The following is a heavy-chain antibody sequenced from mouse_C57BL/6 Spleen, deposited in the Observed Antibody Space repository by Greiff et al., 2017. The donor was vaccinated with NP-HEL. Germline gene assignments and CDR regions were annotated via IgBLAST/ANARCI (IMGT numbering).Heavy chain of an antibody. CDR2: INPNNGGT. J-gene: IGHJ3*01. V-gene: IGHV1-26*01. D-gene: IGHD2-4*01. CDR3: ARYYDYDEGAWFAY. CDR1: GYTFTDYY. Sequence: EVQLQQSGPELVKPGASVKISCKASGYTFTDYYMNWVKQSHGKSLEWIGDINPNNGGTSYNQKFKGKATLTVDKSSSTAYMELRSLTSEDSAVYYCARYYDYDEGAWFAYWGQGTLVTVSA.